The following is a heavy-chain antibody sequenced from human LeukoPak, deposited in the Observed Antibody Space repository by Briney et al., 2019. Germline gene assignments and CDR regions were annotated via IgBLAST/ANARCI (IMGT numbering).Heavy chain of an antibody. D-gene: IGHD1-14*01. V-gene: IGHV3-11*01. CDR1: GFTFSDYY. Sequence: GGSLRLSCAASGFTFSDYYMSWIRRAPGKGLEWVSYISSTDSTIYYADSVKGRFTISRDNAKNSLYLQMNSLRAEDTAVYYCASQIEPYYFNYWGQGTLVTVSS. J-gene: IGHJ4*02. CDR2: ISSTDSTI. CDR3: ASQIEPYYFNY.